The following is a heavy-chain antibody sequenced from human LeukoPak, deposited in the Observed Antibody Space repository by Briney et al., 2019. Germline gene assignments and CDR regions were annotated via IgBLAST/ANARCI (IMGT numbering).Heavy chain of an antibody. Sequence: PSETLSLTCTVSGGSISSYDWSWIRQPPEKGLEWIGHIYYSGSTNYNPSLKSRVTISVDTSKNQFSLKLSSVTAADTAVYYCARDGPRSSLQLRYWGQGTLVTVSS. V-gene: IGHV4-59*01. D-gene: IGHD5-24*01. CDR1: GGSISSYD. J-gene: IGHJ4*02. CDR2: IYYSGST. CDR3: ARDGPRSSLQLRY.